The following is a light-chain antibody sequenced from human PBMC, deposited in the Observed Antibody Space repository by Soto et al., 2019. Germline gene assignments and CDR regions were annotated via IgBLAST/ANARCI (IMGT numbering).Light chain of an antibody. CDR3: QQSYSTLLT. CDR1: QTISGY. Sequence: DIQLTQTPSSLSASVGDRVTITCRSSQTISGYVNWYQQKPGKAPKLLIYAASSLQSGVPSRFSGSGSGTDFTLTISSLQPEDFATYYCQQSYSTLLTFGGGTKVDIK. J-gene: IGKJ4*01. CDR2: AAS. V-gene: IGKV1-39*01.